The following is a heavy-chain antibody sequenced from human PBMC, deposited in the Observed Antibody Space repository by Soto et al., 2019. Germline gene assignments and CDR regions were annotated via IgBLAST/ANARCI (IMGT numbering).Heavy chain of an antibody. CDR1: GGSISSSYW. CDR3: ARVSGSYYYGMDV. Sequence: SETLSLTCAVSGGSISSSYWWSWVRQPPGKGLEWIGEIYHSGSTNYNPSLKSRVTISVDKSKNQFSLKLTSVTAADTAVYYCARVSGSYYYGMDVWGQGTTVTVSS. J-gene: IGHJ6*02. V-gene: IGHV4-4*02. D-gene: IGHD1-26*01. CDR2: IYHSGST.